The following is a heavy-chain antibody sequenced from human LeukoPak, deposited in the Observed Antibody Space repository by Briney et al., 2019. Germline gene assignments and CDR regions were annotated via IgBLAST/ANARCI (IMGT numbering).Heavy chain of an antibody. Sequence: GGSLRLSCTASGFTFSDYWMSWVRQAPGKGLEWVANIKQDGSEKYYVDSVKGRFTISRDNAKNSLYLQMNSLRAEDTAVYYCARGRNSYGTNWFDPWGQGTLVTVSS. D-gene: IGHD5-18*01. CDR3: ARGRNSYGTNWFDP. J-gene: IGHJ5*02. CDR2: IKQDGSEK. V-gene: IGHV3-7*03. CDR1: GFTFSDYW.